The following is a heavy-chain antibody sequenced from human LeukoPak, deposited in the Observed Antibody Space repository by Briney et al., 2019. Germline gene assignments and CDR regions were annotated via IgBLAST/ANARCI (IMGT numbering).Heavy chain of an antibody. D-gene: IGHD3-22*01. CDR3: AKDLTYYYDSSGYYFY. J-gene: IGHJ4*02. Sequence: GGSLRLSCAASGFTFSSYAMSWVRQAPGKGLEWVSAISGSGGSTYYADSVKGRFTISRDNSKNTLYLQMNSLGAEDTAVYYCAKDLTYYYDSSGYYFYWGQGTLVTVSS. CDR1: GFTFSSYA. CDR2: ISGSGGST. V-gene: IGHV3-23*01.